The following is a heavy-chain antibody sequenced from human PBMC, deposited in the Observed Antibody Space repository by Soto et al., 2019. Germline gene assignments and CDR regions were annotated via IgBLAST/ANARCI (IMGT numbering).Heavy chain of an antibody. CDR3: AKSFDYAAA. CDR2: ISYDGSNK. V-gene: IGHV3-30*18. J-gene: IGHJ4*02. CDR1: GFTFSSYG. Sequence: QVQLVESGGGVVQPGRSLRLSCAASGFTFSSYGMHWVRQAPGKGLEWVAGISYDGSNKYYADSVKGRFTISRDNSKNTLYLQMNSLRAEDTAVYYCAKSFDYAAAWGQGTLVTVSS. D-gene: IGHD4-17*01.